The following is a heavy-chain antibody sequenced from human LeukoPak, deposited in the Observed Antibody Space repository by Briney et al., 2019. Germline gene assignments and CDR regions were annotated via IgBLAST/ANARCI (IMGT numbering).Heavy chain of an antibody. CDR2: INPRDESI. V-gene: IGHV1-46*01. D-gene: IGHD2-2*01. J-gene: IGHJ4*02. Sequence: GASVKVSCKASEYTIRNYYMHWVRQAPGQGLEWIGLINPRDESIDYAQNLEGRVTVTRDTSTSTVYLELTSLRSDDTAVYYCARDYCSSTSCLFDYWGQGTLVTVSS. CDR3: ARDYCSSTSCLFDY. CDR1: EYTIRNYY.